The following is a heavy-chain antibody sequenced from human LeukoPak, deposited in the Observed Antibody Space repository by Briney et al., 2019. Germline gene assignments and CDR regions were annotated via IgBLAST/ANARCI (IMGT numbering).Heavy chain of an antibody. D-gene: IGHD6-19*01. V-gene: IGHV3-33*01. CDR1: GFTFSSYD. J-gene: IGHJ4*02. CDR3: ARDLGAVTGNFDY. CDR2: IWYDGSNK. Sequence: PGGSLRLSCEASGFTFSSYDMHWVRQAPGKGLEWVAVIWYDGSNKYYTDSVKGRFTISRDNPKNTLYLQMNSLRAEDTAVYYCARDLGAVTGNFDYWGQGTLVTVSS.